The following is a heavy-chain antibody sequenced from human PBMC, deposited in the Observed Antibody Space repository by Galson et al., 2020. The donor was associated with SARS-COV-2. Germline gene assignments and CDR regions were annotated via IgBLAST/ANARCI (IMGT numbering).Heavy chain of an antibody. CDR1: GFKFRSYG. J-gene: IGHJ1*01. Sequence: GGSLRLSCVASGFKFRSYGMHWVRQAPGKGLEWVAIIWYDGSEKYYVDSVKGRFTISRDNSKNTLYLQMNSLRVEDTALYYCARASDYDSGGESLNHGGQGTLVTVAS. V-gene: IGHV3-33*01. CDR3: ARASDYDSGGESLNH. D-gene: IGHD3-22*01. CDR2: IWYDGSEK.